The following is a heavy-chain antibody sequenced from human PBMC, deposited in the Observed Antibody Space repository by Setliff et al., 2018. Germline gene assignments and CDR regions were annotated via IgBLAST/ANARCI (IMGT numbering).Heavy chain of an antibody. CDR3: AREVLSTVVAWDY. Sequence: PSETLSLTCTVSGGSISEPNYYWSWIRQPVGKGLEWIGHIYTRGSTNYNPSLRTRVSISVDTSNSTDYMDLSRLTSDDTAVYYCAREVLSTVVAWDYWGQGTLVTVSS. V-gene: IGHV4-61*09. D-gene: IGHD4-17*01. J-gene: IGHJ4*02. CDR2: IYTRGST. CDR1: GGSISEPNYY.